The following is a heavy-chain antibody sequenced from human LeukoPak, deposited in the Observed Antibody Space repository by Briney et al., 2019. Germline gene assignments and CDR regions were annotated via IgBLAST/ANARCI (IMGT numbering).Heavy chain of an antibody. Sequence: PGGSLRLSCAASGFTFSSYAMSWVRQAPGKGLEWVSAISGSGGSTYYADSVKGRFTISRDNSKNTLYLQMNSLRAEDTAVYYCAKSIVSGYLKCYFDYWGQGTLVTVPS. CDR2: ISGSGGST. J-gene: IGHJ4*02. CDR3: AKSIVSGYLKCYFDY. CDR1: GFTFSSYA. V-gene: IGHV3-23*01. D-gene: IGHD5-12*01.